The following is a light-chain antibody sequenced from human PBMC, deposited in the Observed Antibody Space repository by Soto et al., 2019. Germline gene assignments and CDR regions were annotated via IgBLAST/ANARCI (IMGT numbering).Light chain of an antibody. J-gene: IGKJ1*01. CDR2: ETS. CDR3: QQYSTFWT. Sequence: DIPMSQSPSTLSASVGDTVTISCRASRSLTRWLAWYQQKPGKAPELLIYETSILQSGVPSRFSAGGSGTDFTLTISGLQPDDIATYYCQQYSTFWTFGQRTRVELK. V-gene: IGKV1-5*03. CDR1: RSLTRW.